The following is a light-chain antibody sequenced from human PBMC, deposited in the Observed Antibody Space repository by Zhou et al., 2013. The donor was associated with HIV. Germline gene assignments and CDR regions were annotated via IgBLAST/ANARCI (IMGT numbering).Light chain of an antibody. CDR1: QSVASNF. V-gene: IGKV3-20*01. Sequence: EIVMTQSPATLSVSPGERATLSCRASQSVASNFIAWYQHKPGQAPRLLIYGASSRATGIPDRFGGSGSGTDFTLTISRLEPEDFAVYYCQQYGSSPPLTFGGGTKVEIK. CDR2: GAS. J-gene: IGKJ4*01. CDR3: QQYGSSPPLT.